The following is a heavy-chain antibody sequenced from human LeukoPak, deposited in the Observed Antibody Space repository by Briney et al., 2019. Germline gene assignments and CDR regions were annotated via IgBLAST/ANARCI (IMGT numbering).Heavy chain of an antibody. CDR3: ARVDAPVSVVPYMDV. CDR1: GFTFSSYS. V-gene: IGHV3-21*01. Sequence: GGSLRLSCAASGFTFSSYSMNWVRQAPGKGLEWVSSIGSSSSYIYYADSVKGRFTISRDNAKNSLYLQMNRLRAEDTAVYYCARVDAPVSVVPYMDVWGKGTTVTVSS. D-gene: IGHD4-23*01. CDR2: IGSSSSYI. J-gene: IGHJ6*03.